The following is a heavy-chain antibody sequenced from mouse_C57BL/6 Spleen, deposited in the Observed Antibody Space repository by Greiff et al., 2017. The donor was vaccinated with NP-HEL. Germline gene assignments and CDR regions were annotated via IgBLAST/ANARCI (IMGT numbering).Heavy chain of an antibody. J-gene: IGHJ4*01. CDR2: IRSKSSNYAN. CDR3: VGDGTYYSTQELYYYAMDY. V-gene: IGHV10-3*01. D-gene: IGHD2-5*01. Sequence: EVKLMESGGGLVQPKGSLKLSCAASGFTFNTYAMHWVRQAPGKGPEWVARIRSKSSNYANYYADSVKDRFTISRDASQSMLYLQRNNLKTEDTAMYCCVGDGTYYSTQELYYYAMDYWGQGTSVTVSS. CDR1: GFTFNTYA.